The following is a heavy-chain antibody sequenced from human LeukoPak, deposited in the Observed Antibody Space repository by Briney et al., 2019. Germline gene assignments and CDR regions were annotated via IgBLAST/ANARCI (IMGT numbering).Heavy chain of an antibody. D-gene: IGHD2-2*01. CDR1: GYTFTGYY. CDR2: INPNSGGT. J-gene: IGHJ4*02. CDR3: ARWYCSSTSCSIFDY. Sequence: ASVKVSCKASGYTFTGYYMHWVRQAPGQGLKWMGWINPNSGGTNYAQKFQGRVTMTRDTSISTAYMELSRLRSDDTAVYYCARWYCSSTSCSIFDYWGQGTLVTVSS. V-gene: IGHV1-2*02.